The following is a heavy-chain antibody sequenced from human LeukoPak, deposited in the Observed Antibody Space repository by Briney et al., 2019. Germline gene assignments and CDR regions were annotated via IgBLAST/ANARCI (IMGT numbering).Heavy chain of an antibody. D-gene: IGHD4-17*01. CDR3: ARADYGDSDGY. V-gene: IGHV3-23*01. J-gene: IGHJ4*02. Sequence: GGSLRLSCAASGFTFSTYGMNWVRQAPGKGLEWVSGISPSGDITYYADSVMGRFSISRDNPKGTVSLQMNSLRAEDTAVYYCARADYGDSDGYWGQGTLVTVSS. CDR1: GFTFSTYG. CDR2: ISPSGDIT.